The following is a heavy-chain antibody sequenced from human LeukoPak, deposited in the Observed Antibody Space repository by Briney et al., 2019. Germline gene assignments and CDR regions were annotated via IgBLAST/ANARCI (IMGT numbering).Heavy chain of an antibody. Sequence: GGSLRLSCAASGFSFSSYAIHWVRQAPGKGLEWVTGIRNSGDSTYYADSVKGRFTISRDNSKNTLYLQMNSLRAEDAAVYYCAKEMPNTGAFDIWGQGTMVTVSS. J-gene: IGHJ3*02. V-gene: IGHV3-23*01. D-gene: IGHD2-2*01. CDR3: AKEMPNTGAFDI. CDR1: GFSFSSYA. CDR2: IRNSGDST.